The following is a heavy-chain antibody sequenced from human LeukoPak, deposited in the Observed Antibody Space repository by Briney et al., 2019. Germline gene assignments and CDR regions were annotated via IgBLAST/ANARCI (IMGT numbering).Heavy chain of an antibody. Sequence: SETLSLTCTGSGGSLSSYYWSWVRQPPRKGLEGIGYIYYSGSTNYNPSLKSRVTISVDTSKNQFSLKLSSVTAADTAVYYCARDADSSSWYRIYWGQGTLVTVSS. CDR2: IYYSGST. D-gene: IGHD6-13*01. V-gene: IGHV4-59*12. CDR1: GGSLSSYY. CDR3: ARDADSSSWYRIY. J-gene: IGHJ4*02.